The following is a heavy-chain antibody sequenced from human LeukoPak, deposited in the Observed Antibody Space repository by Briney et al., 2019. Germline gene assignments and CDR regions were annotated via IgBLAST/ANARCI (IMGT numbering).Heavy chain of an antibody. CDR1: GGSFSGYY. CDR3: ASLRVDSYYYMDV. Sequence: PSETLSLTCAVYGGSFSGYYWSWIRQPPGKGLEWIGEINHSGSTNYNPSLKSRVTISVDTSKNQFSLKLSSVTAADTAVYYCASLRVDSYYYMDVWGKGTTVTISS. V-gene: IGHV4-34*01. CDR2: INHSGST. D-gene: IGHD2-15*01. J-gene: IGHJ6*03.